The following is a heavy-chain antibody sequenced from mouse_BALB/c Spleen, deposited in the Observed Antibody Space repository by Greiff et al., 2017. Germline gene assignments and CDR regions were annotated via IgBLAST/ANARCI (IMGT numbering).Heavy chain of an antibody. CDR3: AKEDGNYVAY. CDR1: GFTFSDYY. V-gene: IGHV5-4*02. Sequence: EVKLVESGGGLVKPGGSLKLSCAASGFTFSDYYMYWVRQTPETRLEWVATISDGGSFTYYPDSVKGRFTISRDNAKNNLYLQMSSLKSEDTAMYCCAKEDGNYVAYWGQGTLVTVSA. D-gene: IGHD2-1*01. J-gene: IGHJ3*01. CDR2: ISDGGSFT.